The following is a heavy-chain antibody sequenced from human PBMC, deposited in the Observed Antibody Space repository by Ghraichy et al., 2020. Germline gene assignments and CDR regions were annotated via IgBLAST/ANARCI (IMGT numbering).Heavy chain of an antibody. CDR3: ARGLRYFDWLSPYYYYGMDV. CDR1: GGTFSSYA. Sequence: SVKVSCKASGGTFSSYAISWVRQAPGQGLEWMGGIIPIFGTANYAQKFQGRVTITADESTSTAYMELSSLRSEDTAVYYCARGLRYFDWLSPYYYYGMDVWGQGTTVTVSS. J-gene: IGHJ6*02. D-gene: IGHD3-9*01. CDR2: IIPIFGTA. V-gene: IGHV1-69*13.